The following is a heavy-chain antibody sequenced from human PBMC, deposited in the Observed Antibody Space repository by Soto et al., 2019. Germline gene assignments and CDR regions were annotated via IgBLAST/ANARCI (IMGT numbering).Heavy chain of an antibody. CDR1: GFSLITTGAG. CDR3: ARRQSIMIRGANAFDI. Sequence: QITLKESGPTLVQPTQPLTLTCSFSGFSLITTGAGVGWIRQPPGKAPEWLAPIYWDGEKRYSPALKSRLTINKDSSKNQVVLTMTSMDPVDTATYYCARRQSIMIRGANAFDIWGQGTFLSVSS. D-gene: IGHD3-10*01. CDR2: IYWDGEK. J-gene: IGHJ3*02. V-gene: IGHV2-5*02.